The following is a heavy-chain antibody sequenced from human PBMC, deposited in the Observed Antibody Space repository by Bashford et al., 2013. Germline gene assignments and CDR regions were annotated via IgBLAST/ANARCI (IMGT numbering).Heavy chain of an antibody. J-gene: IGHJ4*02. CDR2: VSGSGSST. D-gene: IGHD5-18*01. CDR3: AKDQQGYTRPIDS. V-gene: IGHV3-23*01. Sequence: VRQAPGKGLEWVSTVSGSGSSTYYADSVKGRFTISRDNSKNTLYLQMNSLRADDTAVYYCAKDQQGYTRPIDSWGQGNPGHRLL.